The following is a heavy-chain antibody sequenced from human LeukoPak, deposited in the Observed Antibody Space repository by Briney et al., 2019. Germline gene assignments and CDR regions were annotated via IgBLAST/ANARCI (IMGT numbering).Heavy chain of an antibody. D-gene: IGHD1-26*01. CDR3: ARGLGGSGSYFLTFDY. CDR2: ISAYNGNT. J-gene: IGHJ4*02. V-gene: IGHV1-18*01. CDR1: GYTFTSYS. Sequence: ASVKVSCKASGYTFTSYSINWVRQAPGQGLEWMGWISAYNGNTKYVQKVQGRVTMTTDTSTSTAYMELRSLRSDDTAVYYCARGLGGSGSYFLTFDYWGQGTLVTVSS.